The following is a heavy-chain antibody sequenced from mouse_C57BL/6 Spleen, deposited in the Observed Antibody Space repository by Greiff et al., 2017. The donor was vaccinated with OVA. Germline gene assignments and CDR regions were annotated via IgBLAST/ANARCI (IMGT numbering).Heavy chain of an antibody. CDR1: GYSITSGYY. V-gene: IGHV3-6*01. D-gene: IGHD1-1*01. J-gene: IGHJ3*01. Sequence: DVKLVESGPGLVKPSQSLSLTCSVTGYSITSGYYWNWIRQFPGNKLEWMGYISYDGSNNYNPSLKNRISITRDTSKNQFFLKLNSVTTEDTATYYCAREDYGSSSFAYWGQGTLVTVSA. CDR3: AREDYGSSSFAY. CDR2: ISYDGSN.